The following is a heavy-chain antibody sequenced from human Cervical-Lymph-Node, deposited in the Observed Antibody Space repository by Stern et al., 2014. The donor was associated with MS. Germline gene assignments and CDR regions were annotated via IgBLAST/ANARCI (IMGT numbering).Heavy chain of an antibody. CDR3: ARSLYSNSDFDY. Sequence: SGPPLVKPTQTLTLTCTFSGFSLSTNDVGVGWIRQPPGKALEWLALIYWDDDKRYSPSLKTRLTVTKYTSKNQVVLTLTNVDPVDTATYYCARSLYSNSDFDYWGQGTLVTVSS. J-gene: IGHJ4*02. CDR2: IYWDDDK. CDR1: GFSLSTNDVG. V-gene: IGHV2-5*02. D-gene: IGHD4-11*01.